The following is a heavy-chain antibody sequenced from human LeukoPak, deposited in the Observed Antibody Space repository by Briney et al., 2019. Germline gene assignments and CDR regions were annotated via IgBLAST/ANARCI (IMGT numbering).Heavy chain of an antibody. Sequence: SEPLSLTCTVSSGSISTSNYYWGWVRQPPGKGLEWIGSIYYNDNTYYNPSLKSRVTISVDTSKNRFSLKLSSVTAADTAVYYCARIYSGSLSYFDYWGQGTLVTVSS. V-gene: IGHV4-39*07. J-gene: IGHJ4*02. D-gene: IGHD1-26*01. CDR1: SGSISTSNYY. CDR3: ARIYSGSLSYFDY. CDR2: IYYNDNT.